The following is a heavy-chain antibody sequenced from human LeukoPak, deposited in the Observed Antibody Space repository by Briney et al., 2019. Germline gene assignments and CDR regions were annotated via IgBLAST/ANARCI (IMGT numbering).Heavy chain of an antibody. D-gene: IGHD3-3*01. CDR2: IYYSGST. Sequence: PSETLSLTCTVSGVSISSSSYYWGWIRQPPGKGLEWIGTIYYSGSTSYNPSLKSRVTISVDTSKNQFSLRLSSVTAADTAVYYCARNDPHDFWSGYFYWGQGTLVTVSS. J-gene: IGHJ4*02. CDR1: GVSISSSSYY. CDR3: ARNDPHDFWSGYFY. V-gene: IGHV4-39*01.